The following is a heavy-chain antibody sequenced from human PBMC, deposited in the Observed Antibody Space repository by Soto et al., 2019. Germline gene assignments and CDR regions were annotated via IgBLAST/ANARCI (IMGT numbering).Heavy chain of an antibody. D-gene: IGHD2-21*01. Sequence: GASVKVSCKASGGTFSSYAISWVRQAPGQGLEWMGGITPIFGTANYAQRFQGRVTITADESTSTAYMELSSLRSEDTAVYYCARDVEDYPLASVVFDPWGQGTLVTVSS. V-gene: IGHV1-69*13. CDR1: GGTFSSYA. J-gene: IGHJ5*02. CDR3: ARDVEDYPLASVVFDP. CDR2: ITPIFGTA.